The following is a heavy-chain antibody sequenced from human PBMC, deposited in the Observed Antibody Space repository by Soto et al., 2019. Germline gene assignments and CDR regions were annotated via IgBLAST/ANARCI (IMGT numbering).Heavy chain of an antibody. CDR3: ARGRYGSGSYHDY. Sequence: ASVKVSCKASGYTFTSYDINWVRQATGQGLEWMGWMNPDSGNTGYAQKSQGRVTMTRNTSISTAYMELSSLRSEDTAVYYCARGRYGSGSYHDYWGQGTLVTVSS. J-gene: IGHJ4*02. V-gene: IGHV1-8*01. D-gene: IGHD3-10*01. CDR2: MNPDSGNT. CDR1: GYTFTSYD.